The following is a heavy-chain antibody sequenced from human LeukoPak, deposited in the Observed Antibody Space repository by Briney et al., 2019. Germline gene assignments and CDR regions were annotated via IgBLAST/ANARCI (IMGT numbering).Heavy chain of an antibody. CDR1: GFTFSSYA. D-gene: IGHD2-8*02. V-gene: IGHV3-64*01. Sequence: GGSLRLSCAASGFTFSSYAMHWVRQAPGKGLEYVSAISSNGDSSYYANSVKGRFTISRDNSKNTLYLQMGSLRAEDMAVYYCARDHTGWFDPWGQGTLVTVSS. CDR2: ISSNGDSS. CDR3: ARDHTGWFDP. J-gene: IGHJ5*02.